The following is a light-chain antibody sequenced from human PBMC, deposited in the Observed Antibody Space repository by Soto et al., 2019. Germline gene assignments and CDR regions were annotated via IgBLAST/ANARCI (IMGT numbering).Light chain of an antibody. CDR1: SSNIGAGYD. CDR2: GNR. V-gene: IGLV1-40*01. Sequence: SGLTHPPSWCGSPCQSLTISCAWTSSNIGAGYDVHWYQQFPGTAPKLLIYGNRNRPSGVPDRFSGSKSGTSASLAITGLQAEDEATYYSPYCDSSLSGSGVFGTGTXVTVL. CDR3: PYCDSSLSGSGV. J-gene: IGLJ1*01.